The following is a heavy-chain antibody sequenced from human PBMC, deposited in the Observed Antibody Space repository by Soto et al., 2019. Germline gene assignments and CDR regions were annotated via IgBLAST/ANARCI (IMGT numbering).Heavy chain of an antibody. CDR2: IHHSGRT. CDR1: GDSISSDKW. J-gene: IGHJ4*02. CDR3: ASGGDWQFDY. Sequence: SETLSLTCAVSGDSISSDKWWSWVRQPPGKGLEWIGEIHHSGRTNYNPSLKSRVTILVEKSKNQVSLELSSMTAADTAVYYCASGGDWQFDYWGQGTLVTVAS. V-gene: IGHV4-4*02. D-gene: IGHD2-21*02.